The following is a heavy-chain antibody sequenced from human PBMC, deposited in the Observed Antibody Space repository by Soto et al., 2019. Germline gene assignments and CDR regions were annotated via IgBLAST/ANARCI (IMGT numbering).Heavy chain of an antibody. D-gene: IGHD3-9*01. J-gene: IGHJ4*02. V-gene: IGHV1-46*01. Sequence: QVQLVQSAAEVRRPWASVKVSCRTSGYAFSTYLMHWVRQAPGQGLEWMGILNPTAGRTSYSQKFQGRVTMSSDASTSTAYMELPGLRSDDTAVYYWAIALRGALTVVTPAYWGQGTVVTASS. CDR3: AIALRGALTVVTPAY. CDR1: GYAFSTYL. CDR2: LNPTAGRT.